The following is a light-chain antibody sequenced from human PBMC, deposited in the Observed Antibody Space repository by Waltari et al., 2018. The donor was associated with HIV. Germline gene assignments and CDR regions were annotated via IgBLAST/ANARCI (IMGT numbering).Light chain of an antibody. CDR3: QQYNSWPRT. CDR1: QSVSSN. J-gene: IGKJ1*01. Sequence: SVSPGERATLSCRASQSVSSNLAWYQQKFGQAPRLLIYDASTRATGIPARFSGSGSRTEFTLTISSLQSEDFAAYYCQQYNSWPRTFGQGTKVEIK. V-gene: IGKV3-15*01. CDR2: DAS.